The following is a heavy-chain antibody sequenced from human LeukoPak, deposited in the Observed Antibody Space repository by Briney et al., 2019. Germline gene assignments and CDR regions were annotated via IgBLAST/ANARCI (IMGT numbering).Heavy chain of an antibody. CDR2: ISSSSSYI. CDR3: ARDLTYSSSPPGWYFDL. V-gene: IGHV3-21*01. CDR1: GFTFSDSW. J-gene: IGHJ2*01. D-gene: IGHD6-6*01. Sequence: PGGSLRLSCAASGFTFSDSWMNWVRQAPGKGLEWVSSISSSSSYIYYADSVRGRFTISRDNAKNSLYLQMHSLRAEDTALYYCARDLTYSSSPPGWYFDLWGRGALVTVSS.